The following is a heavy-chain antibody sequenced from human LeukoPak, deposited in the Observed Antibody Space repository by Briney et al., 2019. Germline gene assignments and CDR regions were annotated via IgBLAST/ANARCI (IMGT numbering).Heavy chain of an antibody. Sequence: ASVKVSCKVSGYTLTELSMHWVRQAPGKGLEWMGGFDPEDGETIYAQKFQGRVTMTEDTSTDTAYMELSSLRSEDTAVYYCATDMVRGVIMTSDYWGQRTLVTVSS. CDR1: GYTLTELS. D-gene: IGHD3-10*01. J-gene: IGHJ4*02. V-gene: IGHV1-24*01. CDR2: FDPEDGET. CDR3: ATDMVRGVIMTSDY.